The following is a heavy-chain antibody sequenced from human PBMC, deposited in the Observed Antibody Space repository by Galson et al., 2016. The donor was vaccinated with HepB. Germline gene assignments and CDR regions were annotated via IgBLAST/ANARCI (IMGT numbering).Heavy chain of an antibody. Sequence: SLRLSCAASGFTFDDYAMHWVRQAPGKGLEWVSGTSWNSGSIGYADSVKGRFTISRDNAKNSLFLQMNSLRAEDTAVYYCAKERGDCSGGTCRYHDAFDIWGQGTMVTVSS. V-gene: IGHV3-9*01. CDR1: GFTFDDYA. CDR3: AKERGDCSGGTCRYHDAFDI. D-gene: IGHD2-15*01. J-gene: IGHJ3*02. CDR2: TSWNSGSI.